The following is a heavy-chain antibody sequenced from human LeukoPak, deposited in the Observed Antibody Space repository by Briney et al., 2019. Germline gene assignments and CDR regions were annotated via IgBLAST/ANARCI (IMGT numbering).Heavy chain of an antibody. CDR2: IYYSGST. CDR3: ARDRVYYDSAPNDY. Sequence: PSETLSLTCTVSGGSISSYYWSWIRQPPGKGLEWIGYIYYSGSTNYNPSLKSRVTISVDTSKNQFSLKLSSVTAADTAVYYCARDRVYYDSAPNDYWGQGTLVTVSS. D-gene: IGHD3-22*01. CDR1: GGSISSYY. V-gene: IGHV4-59*12. J-gene: IGHJ4*02.